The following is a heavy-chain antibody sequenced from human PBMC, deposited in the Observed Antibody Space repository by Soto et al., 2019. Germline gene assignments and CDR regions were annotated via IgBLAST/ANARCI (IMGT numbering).Heavy chain of an antibody. Sequence: SETLSLTCTVSGGSISSGGYYWSWIRQHPGKGLEWIGYIYYSGSTYYNPSLKSRVTISVDTSKNQFSLKLSSVTAADTAVYYCARVGGSSPTHNWLDPWGQGTLVTVSS. CDR3: ARVGGSSPTHNWLDP. D-gene: IGHD2-15*01. CDR2: IYYSGST. J-gene: IGHJ5*02. CDR1: GGSISSGGYY. V-gene: IGHV4-31*03.